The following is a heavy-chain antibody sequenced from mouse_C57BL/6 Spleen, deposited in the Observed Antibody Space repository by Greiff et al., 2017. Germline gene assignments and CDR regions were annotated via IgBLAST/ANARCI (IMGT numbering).Heavy chain of an antibody. CDR3: ARWAAQVYYAMDY. D-gene: IGHD3-2*02. J-gene: IGHJ4*01. Sequence: SGPELVKPGASVKIPCKASGYTFTDYNMDWVKQSHGKSLEWIGDINPNNGGTIYNQKFKGKATLTVDKSSSTAYMELRSLTSEDTAVYYCARWAAQVYYAMDYWGQGTSVTVSS. CDR2: INPNNGGT. V-gene: IGHV1-18*01. CDR1: GYTFTDYN.